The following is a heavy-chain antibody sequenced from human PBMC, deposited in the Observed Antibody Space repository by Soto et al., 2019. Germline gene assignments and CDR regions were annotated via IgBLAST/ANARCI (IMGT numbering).Heavy chain of an antibody. CDR1: GFTFSSYD. Sequence: EVHLVESGGGLVQPGGSLRLSCAASGFTFSSYDMHWVRQTTDKGLEWVAAFGASGHIFYAASVKGRFTISRDNAKNSLYLQMNSLIAGDTAVYFCATEGPLQLDAFDICGRGTMVTVSS. J-gene: IGHJ3*02. D-gene: IGHD1-1*01. CDR3: ATEGPLQLDAFDI. V-gene: IGHV3-13*01. CDR2: FGASGHI.